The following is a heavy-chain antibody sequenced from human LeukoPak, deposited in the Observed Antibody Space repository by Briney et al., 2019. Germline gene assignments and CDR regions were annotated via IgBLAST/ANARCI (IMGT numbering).Heavy chain of an antibody. V-gene: IGHV1-8*01. CDR1: GYTFTSYD. CDR3: VGGAPNWGFDF. Sequence: ASVKVSWKASGYTFTSYDINWVRQATGQGFEWMGWMSPSTGNTGYAQKFQGRVTMTRYTSVSTAYMELSSLRSEDTAVYYCVGGAPNWGFDFWGQGTLVTVSS. D-gene: IGHD7-27*01. CDR2: MSPSTGNT. J-gene: IGHJ4*02.